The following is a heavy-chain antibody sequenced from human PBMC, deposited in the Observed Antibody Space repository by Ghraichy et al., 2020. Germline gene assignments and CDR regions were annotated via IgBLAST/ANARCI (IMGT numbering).Heavy chain of an antibody. Sequence: SETLSLTCTVSGGSIDNYCWTWIRQSAGKGLEYIGRVHTCGITRYNPSLESRVTMSLDTSKNQFSLRLTSVTAADTAIYYCARGLDSRVDWNFFDHWGQGTLVTVSS. CDR2: VHTCGIT. J-gene: IGHJ5*02. V-gene: IGHV4-4*07. D-gene: IGHD1-7*01. CDR1: GGSIDNYC. CDR3: ARGLDSRVDWNFFDH.